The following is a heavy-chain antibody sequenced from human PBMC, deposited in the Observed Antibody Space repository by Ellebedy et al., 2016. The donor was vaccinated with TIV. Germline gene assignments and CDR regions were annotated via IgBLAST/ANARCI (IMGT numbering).Heavy chain of an antibody. V-gene: IGHV3-7*01. Sequence: GESLKISXEATGFTFSNYAMTWVRQAPGKGLEWVANVKQDGSEKYYVDSVKGRFTISRDNSKNTLFLQMNSLGVGDTAVYYCAKDGATGTTGGMDVWGQGTTVTVSS. D-gene: IGHD1-1*01. CDR2: VKQDGSEK. CDR1: GFTFSNYA. CDR3: AKDGATGTTGGMDV. J-gene: IGHJ6*02.